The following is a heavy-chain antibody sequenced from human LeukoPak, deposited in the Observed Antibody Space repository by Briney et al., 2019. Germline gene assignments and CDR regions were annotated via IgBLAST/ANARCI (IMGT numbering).Heavy chain of an antibody. J-gene: IGHJ6*03. CDR2: IKSKTDGGTT. Sequence: GGSLRLSCAASGFTFSNAWMSWVRQAPGKGLEWVGRIKSKTDGGTTDYAAPVKGRFTISRDDSKNTLYLQMNSLKTEDTAVYYCTTIPVGGSTSCYGCMDAWGKGTTVTVSS. CDR1: GFTFSNAW. CDR3: TTIPVGGSTSCYGCMDA. V-gene: IGHV3-15*01. D-gene: IGHD2-2*01.